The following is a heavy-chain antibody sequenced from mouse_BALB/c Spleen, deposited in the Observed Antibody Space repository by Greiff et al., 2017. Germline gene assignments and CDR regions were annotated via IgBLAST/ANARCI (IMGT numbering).Heavy chain of an antibody. D-gene: IGHD2-3*01. Sequence: VQLQQSGAELAEPGASVKMSCKASGYTFTSYWMHWVKQRPGQGLEWIGYINPSTGYTEYNQKFKDKATLTADKSSSTAYMQLSSLTSEDSAVYYCARSYDYFDYWGQGTTLTVSS. CDR2: INPSTGYT. V-gene: IGHV1-7*01. J-gene: IGHJ2*01. CDR3: ARSYDYFDY. CDR1: GYTFTSYW.